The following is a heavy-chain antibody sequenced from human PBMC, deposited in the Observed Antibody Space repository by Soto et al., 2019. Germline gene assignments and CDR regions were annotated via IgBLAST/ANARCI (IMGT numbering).Heavy chain of an antibody. CDR1: GFSLSNARMG. J-gene: IGHJ4*02. CDR3: ARHGRGVGARPLDY. D-gene: IGHD1-26*01. V-gene: IGHV2-26*01. CDR2: IFSNDEK. Sequence: QVTLKESGPVLVKPTETLTLTCTVSGFSLSNARMGVSWIRQPPGKALEWLAHIFSNDEKSYSTSLKSRLTISKDTSKSQVVLTMTNIDPVDTATYSCARHGRGVGARPLDYWGQGTLVTVSS.